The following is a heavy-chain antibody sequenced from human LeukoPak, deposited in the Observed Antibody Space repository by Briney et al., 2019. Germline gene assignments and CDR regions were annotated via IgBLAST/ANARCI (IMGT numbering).Heavy chain of an antibody. J-gene: IGHJ6*03. D-gene: IGHD7-27*01. CDR3: ASLGWSRNYYYYMDV. Sequence: PSETLSLTCAVYGGSFSGYYWSWIRQPPGKGLEWIGEINHSGSTNYNPSLKSRVTISVDTSKNQFSLKLSSVTAADTAVYYCASLGWSRNYYYYMDVWGKGTTVTISS. V-gene: IGHV4-34*01. CDR2: INHSGST. CDR1: GGSFSGYY.